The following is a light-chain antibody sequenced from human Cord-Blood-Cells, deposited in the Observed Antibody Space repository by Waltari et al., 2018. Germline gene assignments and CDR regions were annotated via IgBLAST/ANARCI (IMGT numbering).Light chain of an antibody. CDR3: CSYAGSSTWV. J-gene: IGLJ3*02. CDR1: SSAVGSYNL. Sequence: QSALTQPASVSGSPGQSITISCTGTSSAVGSYNLVSWYQQHPGKAPKLMIYEGSKRPSGVSNRFSGSKSGNTASLTISGLQAEDEADYDCCSYAGSSTWVLGGGTKLTVL. CDR2: EGS. V-gene: IGLV2-23*01.